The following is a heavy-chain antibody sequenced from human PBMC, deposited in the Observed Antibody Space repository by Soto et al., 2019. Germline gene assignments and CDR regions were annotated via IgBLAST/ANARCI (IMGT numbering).Heavy chain of an antibody. CDR3: ARRGVGGAGLMDY. V-gene: IGHV3-33*01. J-gene: IGHJ4*02. Sequence: QVQLVESGGGVVQPGRSLRLSCEASGFTFSDYGIYWVRQAPGKGLEWVALISFDGSDQYYADSVKGRFTMSRDTSKNTLFLQMNSLRVEDTAVYFCARRGVGGAGLMDYWGQGTLVTVST. D-gene: IGHD2-8*01. CDR1: GFTFSDYG. CDR2: ISFDGSDQ.